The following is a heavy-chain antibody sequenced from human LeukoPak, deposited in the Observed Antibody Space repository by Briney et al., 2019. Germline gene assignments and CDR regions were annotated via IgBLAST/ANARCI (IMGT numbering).Heavy chain of an antibody. Sequence: GGSLRLSCVASGFTFTNAWMTWVRQAPGKGREWVGRIKSKGDAETTDYAAPVKGRFFLSREDSKNTLYLQMYSLQTEDTAVYYCTTDLGLTMIRGVIVSWGQGTLVTVSS. D-gene: IGHD3-10*01. CDR2: IKSKGDAETT. CDR1: GFTFTNAW. V-gene: IGHV3-15*01. J-gene: IGHJ4*02. CDR3: TTDLGLTMIRGVIVS.